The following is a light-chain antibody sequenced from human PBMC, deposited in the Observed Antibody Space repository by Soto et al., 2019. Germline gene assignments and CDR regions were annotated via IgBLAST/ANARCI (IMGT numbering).Light chain of an antibody. V-gene: IGLV2-14*01. J-gene: IGLJ2*01. CDR2: DVS. CDR1: SSDVGGYNY. Sequence: QSALTQPASVSGSPGQSITISCTGTSSDVGGYNYVSWYQQHPGKAPKVIIYDVSNRPSGVSNRFSASKYGNTASLTISGLQAEDEAAYYCTSYTSTSPVIFGGGTKVTVL. CDR3: TSYTSTSPVI.